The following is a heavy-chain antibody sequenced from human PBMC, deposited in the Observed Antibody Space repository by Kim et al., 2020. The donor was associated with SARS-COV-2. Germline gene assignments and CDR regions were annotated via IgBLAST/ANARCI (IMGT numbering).Heavy chain of an antibody. CDR3: TRHGSERTTVTTTGRYGMDV. Sequence: GGSLRLSCAASGFTFSGSAMHWVRQASGKGLEWVGRIRSKANSYATAYAASVKGRFTISRDDSKNTAYLQMNSLKTEDTAVYYCTRHGSERTTVTTTGRYGMDVWGQGTTVTVSS. CDR2: IRSKANSYAT. D-gene: IGHD4-17*01. J-gene: IGHJ6*02. CDR1: GFTFSGSA. V-gene: IGHV3-73*01.